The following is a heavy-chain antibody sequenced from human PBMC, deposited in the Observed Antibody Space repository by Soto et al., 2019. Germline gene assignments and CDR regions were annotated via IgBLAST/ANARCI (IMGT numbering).Heavy chain of an antibody. Sequence: QVQLQESGPGLVKPSETLSLTCTVSGGSISSYYWSWIRQPPGKGLEWIGYIYYSGSTNYNPSLKSRGTIXXGXSTXQFSLKLSSVTAADTAVYYCARGPPTMIVGKYLDYWGQGTLVTVSS. J-gene: IGHJ4*02. CDR2: IYYSGST. V-gene: IGHV4-59*01. CDR3: ARGPPTMIVGKYLDY. CDR1: GGSISSYY. D-gene: IGHD3-22*01.